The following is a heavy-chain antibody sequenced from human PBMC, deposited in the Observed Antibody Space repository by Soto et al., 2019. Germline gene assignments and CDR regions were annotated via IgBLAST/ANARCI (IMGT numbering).Heavy chain of an antibody. Sequence: PSETLSLTCAVYGGAFSGYYWSWIRQPPGKGLEWIGEINHSGSNNYNPSLKSRVTISLDMTKKQFSLKLSSVTAADTAVYYCARGAWASSAYYFFDYWGQGPLVTVSS. J-gene: IGHJ4*02. CDR2: INHSGSN. V-gene: IGHV4-34*01. CDR3: ARGAWASSAYYFFDY. CDR1: GGAFSGYY. D-gene: IGHD3-22*01.